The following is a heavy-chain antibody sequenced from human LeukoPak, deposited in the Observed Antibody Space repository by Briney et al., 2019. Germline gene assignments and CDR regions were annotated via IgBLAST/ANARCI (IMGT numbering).Heavy chain of an antibody. CDR1: GYSFTSYW. CDR2: IYPGDSDT. V-gene: IGHV5-51*01. CDR3: ARCLRYSSGYYPFEAFDI. J-gene: IGHJ3*02. D-gene: IGHD3-22*01. Sequence: GESLKISCKGSGYSFTSYWIGWVRQPPGKGLDWMGIIYPGDSDTRYSPSFQGQVTISADKSISTAYLQWSSLKASDTAMYYCARCLRYSSGYYPFEAFDIWGEGTMVTVSS.